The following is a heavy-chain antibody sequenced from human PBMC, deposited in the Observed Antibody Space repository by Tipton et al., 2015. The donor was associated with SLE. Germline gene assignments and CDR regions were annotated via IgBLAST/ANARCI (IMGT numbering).Heavy chain of an antibody. Sequence: TLSLTCTVSGGSISSGGYFWSWIRQHPGKGLEWIGHIYYSGTVYYNPSLKSRVSISADTSTNQFSLKLSSVTAADTAVYYCVKDRREAGSFDYWGQGTLVTVSS. D-gene: IGHD3-10*01. CDR2: IYYSGTV. V-gene: IGHV4-31*03. CDR3: VKDRREAGSFDY. J-gene: IGHJ4*02. CDR1: GGSISSGGYF.